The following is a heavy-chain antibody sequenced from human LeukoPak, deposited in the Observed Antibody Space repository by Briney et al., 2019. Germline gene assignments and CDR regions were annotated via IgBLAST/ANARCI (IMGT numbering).Heavy chain of an antibody. V-gene: IGHV3-33*01. CDR2: IWYDGSNK. Sequence: GGSLRLSCAASGFTFSSYGMHWVRQAPGKGLEWVAVIWYDGSNKYYADSVKGRFTISRDNSKNTLYLQMNSLRAEGTAVYYCARELVAAAGTYYGMDVWGQGTTVTVSS. CDR1: GFTFSSYG. D-gene: IGHD6-13*01. CDR3: ARELVAAAGTYYGMDV. J-gene: IGHJ6*02.